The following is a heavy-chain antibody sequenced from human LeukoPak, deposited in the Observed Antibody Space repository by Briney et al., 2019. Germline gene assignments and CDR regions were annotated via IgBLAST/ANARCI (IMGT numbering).Heavy chain of an antibody. CDR1: GYTFTSYY. Sequence: ASVKVSCKASGYTFTSYYMHWVRQAPGQGLKWMGIINPSGGSTSYAQKFQGRVTMTRDTSTSTVYMELSSLRSEDTAVYYCARELVVAGGFDYWGQGTLVTVSS. J-gene: IGHJ4*02. V-gene: IGHV1-46*01. CDR3: ARELVVAGGFDY. D-gene: IGHD2-15*01. CDR2: INPSGGST.